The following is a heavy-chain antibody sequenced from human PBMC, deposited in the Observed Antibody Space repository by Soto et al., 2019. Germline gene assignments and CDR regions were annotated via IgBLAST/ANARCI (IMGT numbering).Heavy chain of an antibody. Sequence: ASVKVSCKASGGTFSSYAISWVRQAPGQGLEWMGGIIPIFGTANYAQKFQGRVTITADESTSTAYMELSSLRSEDTAVYYCARRVVTARYYYYYGMDVWGQGTTVTVSS. CDR3: ARRVVTARYYYYYGMDV. J-gene: IGHJ6*02. CDR1: GGTFSSYA. CDR2: IIPIFGTA. V-gene: IGHV1-69*13. D-gene: IGHD2-21*02.